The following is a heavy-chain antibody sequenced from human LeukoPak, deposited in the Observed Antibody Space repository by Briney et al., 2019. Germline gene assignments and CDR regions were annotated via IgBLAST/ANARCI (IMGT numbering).Heavy chain of an antibody. CDR2: IYSSGST. Sequence: PSETLSLTCTVSSGSMNNYYWNWIRQPAGKGLEWIGHIYSSGSTSYNPSLKSRVTISIDTSKNQFFLKLSSVTAADTAVYYCARRTDYWGPGTLVTVSS. CDR3: ARRTDY. CDR1: SGSMNNYY. V-gene: IGHV4-4*07. J-gene: IGHJ4*02. D-gene: IGHD1-14*01.